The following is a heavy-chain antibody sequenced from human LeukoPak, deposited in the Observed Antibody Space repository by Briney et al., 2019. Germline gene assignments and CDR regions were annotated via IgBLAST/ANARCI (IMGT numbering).Heavy chain of an antibody. V-gene: IGHV3-74*01. J-gene: IGHJ4*02. Sequence: GGSLRLSCVVSGFTFSSYWMHWVRQAPGKGLVWVSRLSPDGGTIDYSDSVRGRFTISRGNAKDTLYLQMNSLRVDDTAVYYCATAGQWRFDSWGLGTLVTVSS. CDR1: GFTFSSYW. CDR2: LSPDGGTI. D-gene: IGHD6-19*01. CDR3: ATAGQWRFDS.